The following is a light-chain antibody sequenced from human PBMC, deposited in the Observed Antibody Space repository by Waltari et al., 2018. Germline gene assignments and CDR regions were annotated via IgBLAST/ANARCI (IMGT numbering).Light chain of an antibody. V-gene: IGKV3-11*01. CDR2: GSS. Sequence: EIALTQSPATLSLSPGERVTLSCRASQSVGNYLTWYQKKPGQAPRLLIYGSSNRATGIPARISGSGSGTDFTLTISSLEPEDFAVYYCQQRSDWPLTFGGGTKVEIK. J-gene: IGKJ4*01. CDR3: QQRSDWPLT. CDR1: QSVGNY.